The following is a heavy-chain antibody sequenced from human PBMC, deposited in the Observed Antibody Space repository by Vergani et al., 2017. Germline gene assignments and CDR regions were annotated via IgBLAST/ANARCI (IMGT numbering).Heavy chain of an antibody. CDR1: GGTFSSYA. D-gene: IGHD7-27*01. CDR3: ARGRIGWAHWGDARFDP. Sequence: QVQQVQSGAEVKKPGSSVKVSCKASGGTFSSYAISWVRQAPGQGLEWMGGIIPIFGTANYAQKFKGRVPITADESTSTAYMELSSLRSEDTAVYYCARGRIGWAHWGDARFDPWGQGTLVTVSS. CDR2: IIPIFGTA. V-gene: IGHV1-69*01. J-gene: IGHJ5*02.